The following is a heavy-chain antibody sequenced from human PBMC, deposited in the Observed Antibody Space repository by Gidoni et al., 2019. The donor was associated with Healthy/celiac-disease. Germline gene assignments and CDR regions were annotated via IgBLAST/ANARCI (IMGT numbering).Heavy chain of an antibody. D-gene: IGHD3-9*01. Sequence: QVQLVQSGAEVKKPGASVKVSCTASGYTFTGYYMHWVRQAPGQGLEWMGWINPNSGGTNYAQKFQGRVTMTRDTSISTAYMELSRLRSDDTAVYYCASTYYDILTGYYPDGYFQHWGQGTLVTVSS. CDR1: GYTFTGYY. V-gene: IGHV1-2*02. CDR2: INPNSGGT. CDR3: ASTYYDILTGYYPDGYFQH. J-gene: IGHJ1*01.